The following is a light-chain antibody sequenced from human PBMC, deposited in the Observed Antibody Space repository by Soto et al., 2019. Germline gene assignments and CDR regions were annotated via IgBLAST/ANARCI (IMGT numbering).Light chain of an antibody. CDR3: SSYTIVSTHVV. CDR1: SSDIGAYGY. V-gene: IGLV2-14*01. J-gene: IGLJ2*01. CDR2: DVN. Sequence: QSALTQPASVSGSPGQSITISCTGTSSDIGAYGYVSWYQQHPTRAPKLIIFDVNDRPSGVSDRFSGSKSGNTASLTISGLQADDEADYFCSSYTIVSTHVVFCGGTKVTVL.